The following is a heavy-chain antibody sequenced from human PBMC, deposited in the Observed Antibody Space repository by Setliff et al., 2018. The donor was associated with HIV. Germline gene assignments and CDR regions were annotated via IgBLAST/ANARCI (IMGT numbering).Heavy chain of an antibody. CDR1: GGNFRLYV. CDR3: ARFRGGSQYDGFDV. V-gene: IGHV1-69*10. Sequence: GASVKVSCKASGGNFRLYVINWVRQAPGQGPQWMGGISPLMGGAKYAQKFEDRLTITADKSTSTAYMELNRLRTDDTAIYYCARFRGGSQYDGFDVWGQGTMVTVSS. D-gene: IGHD3-10*01. CDR2: ISPLMGGA. J-gene: IGHJ3*01.